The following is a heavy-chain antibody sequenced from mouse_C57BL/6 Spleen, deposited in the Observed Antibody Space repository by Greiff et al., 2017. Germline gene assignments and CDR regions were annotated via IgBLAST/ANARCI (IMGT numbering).Heavy chain of an antibody. CDR3: ARYYYDYGHWYFDV. CDR1: GFSLTSYA. Sequence: VKLMESGPGLVAPSQSLSITCTVSGFSLTSYAISWVRQPPGKGLEWLGVIWTGGGTNYNSALKSRLSISKDNSKSQVFLKMNSLHTDDTARYYCARYYYDYGHWYFDVWGTGTTVTVSS. CDR2: IWTGGGT. V-gene: IGHV2-9-1*01. D-gene: IGHD2-4*01. J-gene: IGHJ1*03.